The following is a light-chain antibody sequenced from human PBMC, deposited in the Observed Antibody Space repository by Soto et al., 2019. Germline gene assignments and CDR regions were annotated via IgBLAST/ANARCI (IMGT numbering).Light chain of an antibody. J-gene: IGKJ1*01. V-gene: IGKV3-20*01. CDR2: ATS. CDR3: QHYGSPSWT. Sequence: EIVLTQSPATLSLSPGERATLSCRASQSVSSYLAWYQQKAGQAPRLLIYATSSRATGIPDKFSGSGSGTDFTLTISRLEPDDFAVYYCQHYGSPSWTFGQGTKVDIK. CDR1: QSVSSY.